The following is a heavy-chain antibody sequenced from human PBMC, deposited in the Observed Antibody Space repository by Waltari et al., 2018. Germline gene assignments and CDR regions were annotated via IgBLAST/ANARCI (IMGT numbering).Heavy chain of an antibody. CDR2: IYWNDDK. CDR3: AHRLGYSSSWDSLSSPFDY. CDR1: GFSLSTSGVG. Sequence: QITLKESGPTLVKPTQTLTLTCTFSGFSLSTSGVGVGWIRQPPGQALEWLALIYWNDDKRYSPCLKSRLTITKHTSKNQVVLTMNNMDPVDTATYYCAHRLGYSSSWDSLSSPFDYWGQGTLVTVSS. V-gene: IGHV2-5*01. D-gene: IGHD6-13*01. J-gene: IGHJ4*02.